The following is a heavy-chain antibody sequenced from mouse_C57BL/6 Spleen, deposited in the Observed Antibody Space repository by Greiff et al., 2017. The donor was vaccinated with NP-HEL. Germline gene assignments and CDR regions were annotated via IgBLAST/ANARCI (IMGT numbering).Heavy chain of an antibody. CDR2: IDPSDSYT. V-gene: IGHV1-69*01. CDR3: ARAVVAGKAMDY. CDR1: GYTFTSYW. Sequence: QVQLQQPGAELVMPGASVKLSCKASGYTFTSYWMHWVKQRPGQGLEWNGEIDPSDSYTNYNQKFKGKSTLTVDKSSSTAYMQLSSLTSEDSAVYYCARAVVAGKAMDYWGQGTSVTVSS. J-gene: IGHJ4*01. D-gene: IGHD1-1*01.